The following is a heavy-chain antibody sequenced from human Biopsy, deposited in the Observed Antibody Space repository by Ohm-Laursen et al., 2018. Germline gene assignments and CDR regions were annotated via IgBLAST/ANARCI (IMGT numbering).Heavy chain of an antibody. J-gene: IGHJ4*02. CDR1: GFTFSSYA. CDR3: AKPADSYGSEFYFDY. Sequence: SLRLSCAGSGFTFSSYAMTWVRQAPGKGLEWVSVINTSGGSTHYAVSVKGRFTISRDNSKNTLYLRMNSLRAEDTAVYYCAKPADSYGSEFYFDYWGQGTLVTVSS. D-gene: IGHD4-17*01. V-gene: IGHV3-23*01. CDR2: INTSGGST.